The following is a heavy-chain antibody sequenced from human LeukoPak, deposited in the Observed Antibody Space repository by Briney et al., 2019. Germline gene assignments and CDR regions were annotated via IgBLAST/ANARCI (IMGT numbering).Heavy chain of an antibody. CDR1: GFTVSSNS. CDR2: IYSGGST. J-gene: IGHJ4*02. Sequence: GGSLRLSCAASGFTVSSNSMSWVRQAPGKGLEWVSVIYSGGSTYYADSVKGRFTISRDTSKNTLSLQMNSLRAEDTAVYYCARRSPNYYFDYWGQGTPVTVSS. CDR3: ARRSPNYYFDY. V-gene: IGHV3-53*01.